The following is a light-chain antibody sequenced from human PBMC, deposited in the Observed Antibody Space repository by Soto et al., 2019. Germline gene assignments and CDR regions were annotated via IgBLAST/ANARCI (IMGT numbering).Light chain of an antibody. V-gene: IGKV3-20*01. CDR3: QHYVTSLTT. CDR1: QSVTSNY. J-gene: IGKJ1*01. Sequence: EIVLTQSPVTLSLSPGERATLSCGASQSVTSNYLAWYQQKPGQAPRLLIFGASIRVTGIPDRFIGSGSGTDFTLTISRLEPEDFAVYYCQHYVTSLTTFGQGTKVDI. CDR2: GAS.